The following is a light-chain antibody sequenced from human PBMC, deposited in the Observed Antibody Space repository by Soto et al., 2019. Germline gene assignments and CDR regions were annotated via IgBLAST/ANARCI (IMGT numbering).Light chain of an antibody. Sequence: EIVMTQSPATLSVSPGETATLSCRASQSGSYNLAWYQQKPGQGPRLLIYGAFTRATGIPDRFSGSGSGTEFTLTISSLQSEDFAVYYCQQYKNWTPLTFGGGTKVEIK. CDR1: QSGSYN. J-gene: IGKJ4*01. CDR2: GAF. V-gene: IGKV3-15*01. CDR3: QQYKNWTPLT.